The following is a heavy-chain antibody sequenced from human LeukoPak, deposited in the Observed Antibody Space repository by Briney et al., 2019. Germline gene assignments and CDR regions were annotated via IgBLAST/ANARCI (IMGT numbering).Heavy chain of an antibody. D-gene: IGHD3-3*01. CDR1: GGSFSGYY. J-gene: IGHJ6*02. V-gene: IGHV4-34*01. Sequence: SETLSLTCAVYGGSFSGYYWSWIRQPPGKGLEWIGEINHSGSTNYNPSLKSRVTISVDTSKNQFSLKLSSVTAADTAVYYCARDDRADFWSGYYFPGNYYYYGMDVWGQGTTVTVSS. CDR2: INHSGST. CDR3: ARDDRADFWSGYYFPGNYYYYGMDV.